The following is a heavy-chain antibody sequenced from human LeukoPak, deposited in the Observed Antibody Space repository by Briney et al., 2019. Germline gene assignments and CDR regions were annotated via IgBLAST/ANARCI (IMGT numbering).Heavy chain of an antibody. CDR3: ARVDYFES. CDR2: IWDDGSNK. Sequence: GRSLRLSCAASGFTFSHYGMHWVRQAPGKGLEWVAIIWDDGSNKYYSDSVKGRFTISRDNSKNTLYLQMNSLRDEDTAVYYCARVDYFESWGQGTLVTVSS. J-gene: IGHJ4*02. V-gene: IGHV3-33*01. CDR1: GFTFSHYG.